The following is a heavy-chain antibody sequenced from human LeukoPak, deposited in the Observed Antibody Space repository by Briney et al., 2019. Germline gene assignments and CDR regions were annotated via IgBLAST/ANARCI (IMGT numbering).Heavy chain of an antibody. CDR3: AKDKGYYDSSGYIN. V-gene: IGHV3-30*02. J-gene: IGHJ4*02. CDR2: IRYDGSNK. Sequence: PGGSLRLSCAASGFTFSSYGMHWVRQAPGKGLEWVAFIRYDGSNKYYADSVKGRFTISRDNSRNTLYLQMNSLRAEDTAVYYCAKDKGYYDSSGYINWGQGTLVTVSS. D-gene: IGHD3-22*01. CDR1: GFTFSSYG.